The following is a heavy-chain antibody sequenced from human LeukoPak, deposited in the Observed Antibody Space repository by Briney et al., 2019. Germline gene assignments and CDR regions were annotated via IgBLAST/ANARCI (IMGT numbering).Heavy chain of an antibody. D-gene: IGHD3-22*01. Sequence: VASVKVSCKASGGTFSSYAISWVRQAPGQGLEWMGGIIPIFGTADYAQKFQGRVTITTDESTSTAYMELSSLRSEDTAVYYCAREPRRYYDSSGYYFPLYFDYWGQGTLVTVSS. V-gene: IGHV1-69*05. J-gene: IGHJ4*02. CDR2: IIPIFGTA. CDR1: GGTFSSYA. CDR3: AREPRRYYDSSGYYFPLYFDY.